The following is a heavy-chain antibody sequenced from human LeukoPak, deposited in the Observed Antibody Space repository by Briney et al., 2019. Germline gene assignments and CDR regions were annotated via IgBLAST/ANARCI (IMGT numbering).Heavy chain of an antibody. Sequence: PSETLSLTCTVSGGSISSYYWSWIRQPPGKGLEWIGYIHYSGSTNYNPSLKSRVTISVDTSKNQFSLKLSSVTAADTAVYYCARTIPYYYGSGSYLVLDYWGQGTLVTVSS. J-gene: IGHJ4*02. CDR1: GGSISSYY. CDR2: IHYSGST. V-gene: IGHV4-59*08. CDR3: ARTIPYYYGSGSYLVLDY. D-gene: IGHD3-10*01.